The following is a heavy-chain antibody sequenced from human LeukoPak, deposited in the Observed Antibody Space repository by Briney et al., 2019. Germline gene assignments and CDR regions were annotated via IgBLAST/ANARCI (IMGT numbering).Heavy chain of an antibody. CDR3: ASTFTLTGEPPTPGGFDY. V-gene: IGHV4-59*01. D-gene: IGHD7-27*01. J-gene: IGHJ4*02. CDR2: IYYSGST. CDR1: GGSISSYY. Sequence: SETLSLTCTVSGGSISSYYWSWIRQPPGKGLEWIGYIYYSGSTNYNPSLKSRVTISADTSKNQFSLKLSSVTAADTAVYYCASTFTLTGEPPTPGGFDYWGQGTLVTVSS.